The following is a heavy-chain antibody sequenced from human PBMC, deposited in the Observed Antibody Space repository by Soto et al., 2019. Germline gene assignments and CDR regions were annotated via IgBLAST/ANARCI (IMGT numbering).Heavy chain of an antibody. Sequence: KVCCEACGVRLKSYSISWPRHAPGQGLEWMGGIIPIFGTANYAQKFQGRVTITADESTSTAYMELSSLRSEDTAVYYCARLGVGAARHGYYYYGMDVWGQGTTVTVSS. V-gene: IGHV1-69*01. D-gene: IGHD6-6*01. CDR3: ARLGVGAARHGYYYYGMDV. J-gene: IGHJ6*02. CDR1: GVRLKSYS. CDR2: IIPIFGTA.